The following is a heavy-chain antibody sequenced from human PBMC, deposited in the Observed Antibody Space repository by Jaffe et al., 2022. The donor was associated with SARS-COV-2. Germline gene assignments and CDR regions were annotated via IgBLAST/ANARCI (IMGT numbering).Heavy chain of an antibody. CDR1: GFTFSSYA. CDR2: ISYDGSNK. CDR3: ARDKWDTYYYDSSANFDY. Sequence: QVQLVESGGGVVQPGRSLRLSCAASGFTFSSYAMHWVRQAPGKGLEWVAVISYDGSNKYYADSVKGRFTISRDNSKNTLYLQMNSLRAEDTAVYYCARDKWDTYYYDSSANFDYWGQGTLVTVSS. D-gene: IGHD3-22*01. V-gene: IGHV3-30*04. J-gene: IGHJ4*02.